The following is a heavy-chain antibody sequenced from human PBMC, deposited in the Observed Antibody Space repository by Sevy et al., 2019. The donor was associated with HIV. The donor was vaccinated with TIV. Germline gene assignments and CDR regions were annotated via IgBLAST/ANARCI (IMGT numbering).Heavy chain of an antibody. CDR2: ISYDGSNN. CDR3: ARDYSDSGGYYYDWFDP. CDR1: GFTFLNYD. D-gene: IGHD3-22*01. Sequence: GGSLRLSCAASGFTFLNYDMHWVRQAPGKGLEGVAFISYDGSNNYYADSVKGPFTISRDNSKNTLYLQRNSLRAEDTAVYYCARDYSDSGGYYYDWFDPWGQGTLVTVSS. J-gene: IGHJ5*02. V-gene: IGHV3-30-3*01.